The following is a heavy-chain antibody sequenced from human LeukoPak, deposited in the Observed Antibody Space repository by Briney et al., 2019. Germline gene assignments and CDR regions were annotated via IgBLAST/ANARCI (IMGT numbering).Heavy chain of an antibody. V-gene: IGHV1-18*01. CDR2: ISAYKGNT. CDR3: ARDPAYDSPNYYYYGMDV. J-gene: IGHJ6*02. D-gene: IGHD3-3*01. CDR1: GYTFTSYG. Sequence: ASVKVSYKASGYTFTSYGISWVRQAPGQGLEWMGWISAYKGNTNYAQKLQGRVTMTTDTSTSTAYMELRSLRSDDTAVYYCARDPAYDSPNYYYYGMDVWGQGTTVTVSS.